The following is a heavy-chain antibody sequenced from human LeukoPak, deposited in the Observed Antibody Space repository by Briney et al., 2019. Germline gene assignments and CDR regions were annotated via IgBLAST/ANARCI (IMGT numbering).Heavy chain of an antibody. J-gene: IGHJ4*02. CDR2: IWSDGSNK. CDR1: GFTVSSNY. CDR3: ARGSVYDSSGYYYKPLYYFDY. D-gene: IGHD3-22*01. V-gene: IGHV3-33*08. Sequence: PGGSLRLSCAASGFTVSSNYMSWVRQAPGKGLEWVAVIWSDGSNKYYADSVKGRFTISRDNSKNTLYLQVNSLRAEDTAVYYCARGSVYDSSGYYYKPLYYFDYWGQGTLVTVSS.